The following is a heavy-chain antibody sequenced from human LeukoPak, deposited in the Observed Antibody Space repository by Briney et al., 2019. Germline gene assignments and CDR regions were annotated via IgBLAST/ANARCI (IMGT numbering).Heavy chain of an antibody. Sequence: SETLSLTCTVSGGSISSYYWSWIRQPPGKGLEWIGYIYDGGSTYYNLSLKSRVTISVDTSKNQFSLKLSSVTAADTAVYYCARGSERTSKYYFDYWGQGTLVTVSS. CDR2: IYDGGST. CDR1: GGSISSYY. CDR3: ARGSERTSKYYFDY. D-gene: IGHD2-2*01. J-gene: IGHJ4*02. V-gene: IGHV4-4*08.